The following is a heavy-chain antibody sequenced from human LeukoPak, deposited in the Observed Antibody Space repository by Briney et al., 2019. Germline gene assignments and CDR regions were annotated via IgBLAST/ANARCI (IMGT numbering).Heavy chain of an antibody. CDR1: GFTFSNFE. D-gene: IGHD2-2*01. V-gene: IGHV3-48*03. CDR3: ARRKVVSAYYYGMDV. J-gene: IGHJ6*02. Sequence: PGGSLRLSCAASGFTFSNFEMTWVRQARGNGLELVSYISSSGSAIYYGDSVKGRFTISRDNAKNSLYLQMNNLRAEDTAVYYCARRKVVSAYYYGMDVWGQGTTVTVS. CDR2: ISSSGSAI.